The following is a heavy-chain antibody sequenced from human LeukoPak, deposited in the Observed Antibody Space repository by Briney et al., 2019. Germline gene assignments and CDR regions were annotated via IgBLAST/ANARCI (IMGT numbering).Heavy chain of an antibody. J-gene: IGHJ4*02. CDR1: GFTFSSYS. V-gene: IGHV3-21*01. D-gene: IGHD5-12*01. Sequence: GGSLRLSCAASGFTFSSYSMNWVRQASGKGLEWVSSISSSSSYIYYADSVKGRFTISRDNAKNSLYLQMNSLRAEDTAVYYCARDIVATITFDYWGQGALVTVSS. CDR3: ARDIVATITFDY. CDR2: ISSSSSYI.